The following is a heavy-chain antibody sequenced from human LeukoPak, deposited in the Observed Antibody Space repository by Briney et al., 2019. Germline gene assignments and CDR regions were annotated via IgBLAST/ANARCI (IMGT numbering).Heavy chain of an antibody. CDR1: EFTFSNYW. CDR2: IRYDGIVT. J-gene: IGHJ4*02. Sequence: GGSLRLSCVASEFTFSNYWIHWVRQPPGKGLVWVSRIRYDGIVTNYADSVEGRFTISRDNAKNTVHLQMNSLRDDDTAVYYCARQTTVATDCWGQGTLVTVSS. D-gene: IGHD4-23*01. V-gene: IGHV3-74*01. CDR3: ARQTTVATDC.